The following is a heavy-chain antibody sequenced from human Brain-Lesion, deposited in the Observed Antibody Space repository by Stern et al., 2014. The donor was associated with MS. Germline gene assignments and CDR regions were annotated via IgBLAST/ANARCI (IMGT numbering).Heavy chain of an antibody. CDR3: AGEEDIRYCSGGSCTGNWFDP. CDR1: GGSVSSTSYA. CDR2: IYYSGHP. J-gene: IGHJ5*02. V-gene: IGHV4-39*02. Sequence: QVQLVESGPGLVKPSETLSLTCTVAGGSVSSTSYAWAWIRQPPGKGLAWIGAIYYSGHPYYCPSLSGRLPISLDTSKNHFSLQLRVVTAADTAVYYCAGEEDIRYCSGGSCTGNWFDPWGQGTLVTVSS. D-gene: IGHD2-15*01.